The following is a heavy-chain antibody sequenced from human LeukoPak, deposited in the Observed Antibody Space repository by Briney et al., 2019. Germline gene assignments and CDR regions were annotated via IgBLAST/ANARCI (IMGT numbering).Heavy chain of an antibody. D-gene: IGHD4-17*01. V-gene: IGHV3-48*03. J-gene: IGHJ6*03. CDR3: ATDPDYGDYMDV. CDR1: GFTFSSYE. Sequence: PGGSPRLSCAASGFTFSSYEMNWVRQAPGKGLEWQSYITSSGFTTYYADSVKGRFAISRDNAKNSLYLQMNSLRAEDTAIYYCATDPDYGDYMDVWGKGTTVTVSS. CDR2: ITSSGFTT.